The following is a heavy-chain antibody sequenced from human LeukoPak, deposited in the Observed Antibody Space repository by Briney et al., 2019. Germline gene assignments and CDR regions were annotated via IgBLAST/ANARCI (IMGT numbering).Heavy chain of an antibody. CDR1: GFTFSTYG. V-gene: IGHV3-23*01. CDR3: AKAEEVGATSAEYFQH. D-gene: IGHD1-26*01. J-gene: IGHJ1*01. Sequence: QPGGSLRLSCAASGFTFSTYGMSWVRQAPGKGLEWAAAITGSGGSTFYADSVKGRFTISRDNSKNTLFLQMNSLTAEDTAVYYCAKAEEVGATSAEYFQHWGQGTLVTVSS. CDR2: ITGSGGST.